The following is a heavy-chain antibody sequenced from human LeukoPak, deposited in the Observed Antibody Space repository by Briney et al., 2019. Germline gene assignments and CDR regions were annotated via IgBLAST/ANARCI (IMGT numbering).Heavy chain of an antibody. CDR1: GYTFTSYG. Sequence: GASVKVSCKASGYTFTSYGISWVRQAPGQGLEWMGWISAYNGNTNYAQKLQGRVTMTTDTSTSTAYMELRSLRSDDTAVYYCARSTAVTRIYYYYYYMDVWGKGTTVTVSS. D-gene: IGHD2-15*01. V-gene: IGHV1-18*01. CDR3: ARSTAVTRIYYYYYYMDV. CDR2: ISAYNGNT. J-gene: IGHJ6*03.